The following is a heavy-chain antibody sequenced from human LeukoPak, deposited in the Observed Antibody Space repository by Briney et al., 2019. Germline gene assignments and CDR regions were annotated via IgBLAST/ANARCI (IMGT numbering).Heavy chain of an antibody. Sequence: ASVKVSCKASGGTFISYAISWVRQAPGQGLEWMGGIIPIFGTANYAQKFQGRVTITADESTSTAYMELSSLRSEDTAVYYCAKTTIFQDYYYGMDVWGKGTTVTVSS. CDR2: IIPIFGTA. CDR3: AKTTIFQDYYYGMDV. CDR1: GGTFISYA. V-gene: IGHV1-69*01. D-gene: IGHD3-9*01. J-gene: IGHJ6*04.